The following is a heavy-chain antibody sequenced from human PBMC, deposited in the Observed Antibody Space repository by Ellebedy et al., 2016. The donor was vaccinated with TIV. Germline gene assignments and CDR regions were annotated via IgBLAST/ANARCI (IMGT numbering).Heavy chain of an antibody. J-gene: IGHJ6*02. D-gene: IGHD3-10*01. V-gene: IGHV1-24*01. Sequence: AASVKVSCKVSGYTLTELSMHWVRQAPGKGLEWMGGFDPEDGETIYAQKFQGRVTMTEDTSTDTAYMEMSSLRSEDTAVYYCATGGGTMVRGVIITSYYYYGMDVWGQGTTVTVSS. CDR3: ATGGGTMVRGVIITSYYYYGMDV. CDR2: FDPEDGET. CDR1: GYTLTELS.